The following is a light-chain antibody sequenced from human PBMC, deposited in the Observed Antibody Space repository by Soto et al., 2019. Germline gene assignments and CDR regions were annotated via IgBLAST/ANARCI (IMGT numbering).Light chain of an antibody. CDR1: SSDVGGYNY. CDR2: DVR. CDR3: SSYRTSNTRQIV. J-gene: IGLJ1*01. V-gene: IGLV2-14*03. Sequence: QSALTQPASVSGSPGQSITISCPGTSSDVGGYNYVSWYQHHPGKAPKLMIYDVRNRPSGVSNRFSGSKSGNTASLSISGLQPEDEADYYCSSYRTSNTRQIVCGTGTKVTVL.